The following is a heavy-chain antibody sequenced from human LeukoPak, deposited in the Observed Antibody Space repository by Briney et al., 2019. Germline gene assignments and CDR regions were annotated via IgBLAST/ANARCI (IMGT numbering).Heavy chain of an antibody. CDR2: FDPEDGET. D-gene: IGHD1-26*01. Sequence: GASVKVSCKVSGYTLTELSMHWVRQAPGKGLEWMGGFDPEDGETIYAQKFQGRVTMTEDTSTDTAYMELSSLRSEDTAVYYCATDRGSYIRRVDAFDNWGQGTMVTVSS. V-gene: IGHV1-24*01. J-gene: IGHJ3*02. CDR3: ATDRGSYIRRVDAFDN. CDR1: GYTLTELS.